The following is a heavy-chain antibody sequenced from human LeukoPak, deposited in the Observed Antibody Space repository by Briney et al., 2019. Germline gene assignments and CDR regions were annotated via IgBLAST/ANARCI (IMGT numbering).Heavy chain of an antibody. CDR1: GFTFTSSA. CDR2: IVVGSGNT. CDR3: AADSVYDFWSGYSPRYGMDV. J-gene: IGHJ6*02. V-gene: IGHV1-58*02. Sequence: TSVKVSCKASGFTFTSSAMQWVRQARGQRLEWIGWIVVGSGNTNYAQKFQERVTITRDVSTSTAYMELSSLRSEDTAVYYCAADSVYDFWSGYSPRYGMDVWGQGTTVTVSS. D-gene: IGHD3-3*01.